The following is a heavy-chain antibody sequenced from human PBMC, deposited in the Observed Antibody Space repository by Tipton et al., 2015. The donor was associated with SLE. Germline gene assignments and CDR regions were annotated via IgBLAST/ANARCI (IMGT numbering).Heavy chain of an antibody. CDR1: GFTFSSYA. Sequence: SLRLSCAASGFTFSSYAMHWVRQAPGKGLEWVAVISYDGSNKYYADSVKGRFTISRDNSKNTLYLQMNSLRAEDTAVYYCAGKLLNAFDIWGQGTMVTVSS. V-gene: IGHV3-30*04. J-gene: IGHJ3*02. D-gene: IGHD1-26*01. CDR2: ISYDGSNK. CDR3: AGKLLNAFDI.